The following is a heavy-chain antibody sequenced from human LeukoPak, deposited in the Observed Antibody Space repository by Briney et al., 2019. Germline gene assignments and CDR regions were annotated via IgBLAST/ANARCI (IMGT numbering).Heavy chain of an antibody. CDR3: ARVKGSGYRNSIDY. V-gene: IGHV3-20*04. J-gene: IGHJ4*02. CDR1: GFTFDDYA. CDR2: INWNGGST. Sequence: PGGSLRLSCAASGFTFDDYAMNWVGQAPGKGLEWVSGINWNGGSTYYRDSVKGRFTISRDNAKNSLYLQMNSLRAEDTALYYCARVKGSGYRNSIDYWGQGTLVTVSS. D-gene: IGHD3-3*01.